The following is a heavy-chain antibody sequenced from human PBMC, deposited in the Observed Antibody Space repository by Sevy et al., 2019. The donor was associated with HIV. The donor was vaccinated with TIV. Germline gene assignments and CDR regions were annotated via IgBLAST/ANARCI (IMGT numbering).Heavy chain of an antibody. D-gene: IGHD3-10*01. V-gene: IGHV3-23*01. CDR1: GFTFSSYA. Sequence: GGSLRLSCAASGFTFSSYAMSWVRQAPGKGLEWVSAISGSGGSTYYADSVKGRFTISRDNSKNTLYLQMNSLRAEDTVVYYCAKDSVPSGSGSYVSFDYWGQGTLVTVSS. CDR3: AKDSVPSGSGSYVSFDY. CDR2: ISGSGGST. J-gene: IGHJ4*02.